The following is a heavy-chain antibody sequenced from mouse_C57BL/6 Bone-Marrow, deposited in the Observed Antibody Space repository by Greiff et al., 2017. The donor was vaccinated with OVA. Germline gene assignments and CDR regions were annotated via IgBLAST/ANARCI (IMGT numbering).Heavy chain of an antibody. CDR3: RITTVVATRYFDY. CDR1: GYTFTSYW. D-gene: IGHD1-1*01. V-gene: IGHV1-72*01. CDR2: IDPNSGGT. J-gene: IGHJ2*01. Sequence: QVHVKQPGAELVKPGASVKLSCKASGYTFTSYWMHWVKQRPGRGLEWIGRIDPNSGGTKYNEKFKSKATLTVDKPSSTAYMQLSSLTSEDSAVYYCRITTVVATRYFDYWGQGTTLTVSS.